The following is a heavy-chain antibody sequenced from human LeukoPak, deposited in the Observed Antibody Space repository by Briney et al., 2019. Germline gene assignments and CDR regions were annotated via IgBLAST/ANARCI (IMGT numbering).Heavy chain of an antibody. J-gene: IGHJ5*02. V-gene: IGHV1-18*01. CDR2: ISANNDNT. CDR1: GYTFTNYG. Sequence: ASVKVSCKASGYTFTNYGISWVRQAPGQGLEWMGWISANNDNTNYGQKLQGRVTTTTDTSTTTAYMELRSLRSEDTAVYYCARDRGYSSGWSWFDPWGQGTLVTVSS. D-gene: IGHD6-19*01. CDR3: ARDRGYSSGWSWFDP.